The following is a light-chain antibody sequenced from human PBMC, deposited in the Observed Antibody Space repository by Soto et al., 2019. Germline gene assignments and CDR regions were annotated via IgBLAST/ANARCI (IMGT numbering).Light chain of an antibody. Sequence: DIQMTQSPSSLSASVGDSVTITCRASQNINIYLNWYLQKPGKAPNLLIYGASTLHSGVPSRFRGSGSGTDFSLIINSLQPEDFATYFCQHSYTAPPFTFGQGTRLEI. V-gene: IGKV1-39*01. J-gene: IGKJ2*01. CDR1: QNINIY. CDR3: QHSYTAPPFT. CDR2: GAS.